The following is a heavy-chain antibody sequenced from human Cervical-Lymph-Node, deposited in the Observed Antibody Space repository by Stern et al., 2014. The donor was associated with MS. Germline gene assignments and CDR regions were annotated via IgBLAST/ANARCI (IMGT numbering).Heavy chain of an antibody. V-gene: IGHV5-51*03. D-gene: IGHD2-2*01. CDR1: GYIFTSHW. J-gene: IGHJ4*02. Sequence: EMQLVQSGAEVKKPGESLRISCKGSGYIFTSHWIAWVRQMPGKGLEWMGIIYYDDSDARYSPSFQGQVTISVDKSISTAYLQWSSLKASDTAMYFCARSSRVGCSRTDCLPDNWGQGPLVTVSS. CDR2: IYYDDSDA. CDR3: ARSSRVGCSRTDCLPDN.